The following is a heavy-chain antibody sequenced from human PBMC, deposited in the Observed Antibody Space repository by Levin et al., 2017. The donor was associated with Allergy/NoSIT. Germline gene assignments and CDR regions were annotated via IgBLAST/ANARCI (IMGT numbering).Heavy chain of an antibody. J-gene: IGHJ4*02. CDR1: GFTFSSYA. Sequence: LSLTCAASGFTFSSYAMSWVRQAPGKGLEWVSAISGSGGNTYYADSVKGRFTISRDNSKNTLYLQMNSLRAEDTAVYYCAKDRGLGDYSFDYWGQGTLVTVSS. D-gene: IGHD4-17*01. V-gene: IGHV3-23*01. CDR3: AKDRGLGDYSFDY. CDR2: ISGSGGNT.